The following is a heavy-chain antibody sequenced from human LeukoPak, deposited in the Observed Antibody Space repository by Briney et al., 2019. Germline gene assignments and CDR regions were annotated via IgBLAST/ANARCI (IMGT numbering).Heavy chain of an antibody. J-gene: IGHJ5*02. CDR3: ARDRPGAPTYYYDSSGYSWFDP. CDR2: IIPIFGTA. D-gene: IGHD3-22*01. Sequence: SVKVSCKASGGTFSSYAISWVRQAPGQGLEWMGGIIPIFGTANYAQKFQGRVTITADKSTSTAYMKLSSLRSEDTAVYYCARDRPGAPTYYYDSSGYSWFDPWGQGTLVTVSS. V-gene: IGHV1-69*06. CDR1: GGTFSSYA.